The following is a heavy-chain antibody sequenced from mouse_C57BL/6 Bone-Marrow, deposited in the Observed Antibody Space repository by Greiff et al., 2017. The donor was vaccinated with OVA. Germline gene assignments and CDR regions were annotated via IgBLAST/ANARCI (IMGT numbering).Heavy chain of an antibody. CDR1: GYTFTSYW. CDR2: IYPGSGST. CDR3: ARDTTVVASLDY. D-gene: IGHD1-1*01. J-gene: IGHJ2*01. V-gene: IGHV1-55*01. Sequence: QVQLQQPGAELVKPGASVKMSCKASGYTFTSYWITWVKQRPGQGLEWIGDIYPGSGSTNYNEKFKSKATLTVDTSSSTAYMQLSSLTSEDSAVYYCARDTTVVASLDYWGQGTTLTVSS.